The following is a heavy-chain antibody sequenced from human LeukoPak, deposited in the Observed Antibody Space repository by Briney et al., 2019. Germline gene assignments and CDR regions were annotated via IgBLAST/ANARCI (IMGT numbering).Heavy chain of an antibody. J-gene: IGHJ4*02. CDR3: AGSVVAATTYYFDY. V-gene: IGHV4-31*03. Sequence: LSLTCTVSGYSISSGYYWSWIRQHPGKGLEWIGYIYYSGSTYYNPSLKSRVTISVDTSKNQFSLKLSSVTAADTAVYYCAGSVVAATTYYFDYWGQGTLVTVSS. CDR1: GYSISSGYY. CDR2: IYYSGST. D-gene: IGHD2-15*01.